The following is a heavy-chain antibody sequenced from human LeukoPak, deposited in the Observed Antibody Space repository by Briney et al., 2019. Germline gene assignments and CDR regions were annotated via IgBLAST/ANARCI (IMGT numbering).Heavy chain of an antibody. V-gene: IGHV3-7*03. CDR1: GFTFSSYW. CDR3: ARAVPSMDGY. J-gene: IGHJ4*02. D-gene: IGHD2/OR15-2a*01. CDR2: LNEDGSKR. Sequence: GGSLRLSCAASGFTFSSYWMTWVRQAPGKGLEWVASLNEDGSKRSYVGSVKGRFTIPRDNAQKSVYLQMNSLTAEATAVYYCARAVPSMDGYWGQGTLVTVSS.